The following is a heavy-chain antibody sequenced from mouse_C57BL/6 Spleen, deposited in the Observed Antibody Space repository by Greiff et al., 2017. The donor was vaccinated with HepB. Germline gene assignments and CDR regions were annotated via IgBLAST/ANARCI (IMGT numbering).Heavy chain of an antibody. CDR2: INPNNGGT. CDR1: GYTFTDYN. Sequence: VQLQQSGPELVKPGASVKIPCKASGYTFTDYNMEWVKQSHGKSLEWIGDINPNNGGTIYNQKFKGKATLTVDKSSSTAYMELRSLTSEDTAVYYCARRYYGSSYGYWYFDVWGTGTTVTVSS. D-gene: IGHD1-1*01. J-gene: IGHJ1*03. V-gene: IGHV1-18*01. CDR3: ARRYYGSSYGYWYFDV.